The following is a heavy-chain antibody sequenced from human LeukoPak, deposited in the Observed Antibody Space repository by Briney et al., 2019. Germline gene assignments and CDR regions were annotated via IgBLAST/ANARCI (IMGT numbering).Heavy chain of an antibody. CDR3: ARDPRGYCSSTSCYGGLDY. D-gene: IGHD2-2*01. J-gene: IGHJ4*02. V-gene: IGHV3-21*01. Sequence: GGSLRLSCTASGFTFGDYAMSWVRQAPGKGLEWVSSISSSSSYIYYADSVKGRFTISRDNAKNSLYLQMNSLRAEDTAVYYCARDPRGYCSSTSCYGGLDYWGQGTLVTVSS. CDR1: GFTFGDYA. CDR2: ISSSSSYI.